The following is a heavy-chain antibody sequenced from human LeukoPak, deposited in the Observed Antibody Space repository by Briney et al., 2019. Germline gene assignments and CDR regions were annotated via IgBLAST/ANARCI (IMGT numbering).Heavy chain of an antibody. CDR2: IYYTGST. Sequence: SETLSLTCTVTGGSISSYYWSWIRQPPRKGLEWIGYIYYTGSTNYNPSLKSRVTISVDTSKNQFSLKLSSVTAADTALYYCARQQLSQLYYFDNWGQGTLVTVSS. V-gene: IGHV4-59*01. CDR3: ARQQLSQLYYFDN. J-gene: IGHJ4*02. D-gene: IGHD6-13*01. CDR1: GGSISSYY.